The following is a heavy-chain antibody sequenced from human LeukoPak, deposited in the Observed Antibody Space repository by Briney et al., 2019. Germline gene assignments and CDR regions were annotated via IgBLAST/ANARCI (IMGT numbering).Heavy chain of an antibody. V-gene: IGHV3-30*02. CDR2: IRYDGSNK. D-gene: IGHD5-18*01. CDR1: GFTFSSYA. J-gene: IGHJ4*02. CDR3: AKDPRGYSYGYFDY. Sequence: GRSLRLSCAASGFTFSSYAMHWVRQAPGKGLEWVAFIRYDGSNKYYADSVKGRFTISRDNSKNTLYLQMNSLRAEDTAVYYCAKDPRGYSYGYFDYWGQGTLVTVSS.